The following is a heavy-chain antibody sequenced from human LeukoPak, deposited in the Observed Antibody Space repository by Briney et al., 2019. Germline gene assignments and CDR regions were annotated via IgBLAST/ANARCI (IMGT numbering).Heavy chain of an antibody. CDR2: IYYSGST. V-gene: IGHV4-39*01. Sequence: PSETLSLTCTVSGGSICSSSYYWGWIRQPPGKGPEWIGSIYYSGSTYYNPSLKSRVNMSVDTSKNQFSLTLSSVTAADTAVYYCARRFVALGAFDFWGQGTLVTVSS. D-gene: IGHD1-26*01. J-gene: IGHJ4*02. CDR3: ARRFVALGAFDF. CDR1: GGSICSSSYY.